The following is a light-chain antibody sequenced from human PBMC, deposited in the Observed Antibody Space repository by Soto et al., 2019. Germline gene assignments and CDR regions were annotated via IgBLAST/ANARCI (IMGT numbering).Light chain of an antibody. J-gene: IGLJ1*01. CDR3: CSFAGGLFV. Sequence: QSVLTQPRSVSGSPGHAVTVSCTGSNSNIGSHNYVSWYQQHPGKAPKLLLHDVTERPSGVPGRFSGSKSGNTASLTISGLQAEDEADYFCCSFAGGLFVFGSGTKVTAL. V-gene: IGLV2-11*01. CDR2: DVT. CDR1: NSNIGSHNY.